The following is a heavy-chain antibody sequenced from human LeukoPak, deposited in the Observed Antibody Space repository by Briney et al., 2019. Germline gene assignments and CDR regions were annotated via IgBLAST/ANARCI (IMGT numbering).Heavy chain of an antibody. Sequence: GGSLRLSCAASGFTFDDYGMSWVRQAPGKGLEWVSGINWNGGSTGYADSVKGRFTISRDNAKNSLYLQMNSLRAEDTALYHCARGGWQQYVEAFDIWGQGTMVTVSS. CDR1: GFTFDDYG. CDR2: INWNGGST. J-gene: IGHJ3*02. CDR3: ARGGWQQYVEAFDI. V-gene: IGHV3-20*01. D-gene: IGHD6-13*01.